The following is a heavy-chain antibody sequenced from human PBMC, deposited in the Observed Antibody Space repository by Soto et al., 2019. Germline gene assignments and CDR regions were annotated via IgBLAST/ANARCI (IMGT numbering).Heavy chain of an antibody. V-gene: IGHV1-69*08. Sequence: QVQLVQSGAEVKKPGSSVKVSCKASGGTFSSYTISWVRQAPGQGLEWMGRIIPILGIANYAQKFQGRVTITADKSTSTAYMELSSLRSEDTAVYYCARDLWEERRLYYWGQGTLVTVSS. CDR3: ARDLWEERRLYY. D-gene: IGHD1-1*01. J-gene: IGHJ4*02. CDR1: GGTFSSYT. CDR2: IIPILGIA.